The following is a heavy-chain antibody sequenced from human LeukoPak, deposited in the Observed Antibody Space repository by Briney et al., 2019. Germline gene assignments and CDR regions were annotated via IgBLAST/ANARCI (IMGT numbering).Heavy chain of an antibody. CDR3: AKRSGYCSTISCYLLFDY. CDR2: ITGSGGST. Sequence: PGGSLRLSCAASGFTFSNYAMSWVRQAPGKGLEWVSGITGSGGSTNYADSVKGRFTISRDSSKNTLYLQMNSLRVEDTAVYYCAKRSGYCSTISCYLLFDYWGQGTLVTVFS. D-gene: IGHD2-2*01. CDR1: GFTFSNYA. V-gene: IGHV3-23*01. J-gene: IGHJ4*02.